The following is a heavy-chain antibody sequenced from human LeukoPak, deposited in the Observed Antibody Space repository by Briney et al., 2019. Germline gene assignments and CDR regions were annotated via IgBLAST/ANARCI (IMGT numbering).Heavy chain of an antibody. CDR3: AKDVVMGPTNHGLDY. CDR2: ISYDGSNK. V-gene: IGHV3-30*18. J-gene: IGHJ4*02. D-gene: IGHD1-26*01. Sequence: GRSLRLSCAASGFTFSSYGMHWVRQAPGKGLEWVAVISYDGSNKFYADSVKGRFTISRDNSKKTLFLQMNSLRVEDAAFYYCAKDVVMGPTNHGLDYWGQGTLVTVPS. CDR1: GFTFSSYG.